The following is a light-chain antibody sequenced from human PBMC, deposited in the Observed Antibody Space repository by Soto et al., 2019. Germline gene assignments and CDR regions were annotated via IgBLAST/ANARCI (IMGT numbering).Light chain of an antibody. J-gene: IGKJ1*01. V-gene: IGKV3-11*01. CDR2: DAS. Sequence: EIVLTQSPDTLSLSPGESATLSCRASQSVSRYLAWYQQKPGQAPRLLIYDASNRATGIPARFSGSGSGTDFTLTISSLEPEDFALYYCQQYNDWPRTFGQGTKVDIK. CDR1: QSVSRY. CDR3: QQYNDWPRT.